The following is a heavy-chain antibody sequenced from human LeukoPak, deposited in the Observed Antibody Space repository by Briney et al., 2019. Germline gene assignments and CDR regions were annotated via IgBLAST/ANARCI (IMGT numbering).Heavy chain of an antibody. Sequence: GASVKVSCKASGYTFTSYGITWVRQAPGQGLEWMGWISASNGNTNYAEKFQGRVTMTTDTSTSTAYMELRSLRSDDTAVYYCARDWKDVRGVKGWFDPWGQGTLVTVSS. D-gene: IGHD3-10*01. CDR2: ISASNGNT. J-gene: IGHJ5*02. CDR1: GYTFTSYG. CDR3: ARDWKDVRGVKGWFDP. V-gene: IGHV1-18*01.